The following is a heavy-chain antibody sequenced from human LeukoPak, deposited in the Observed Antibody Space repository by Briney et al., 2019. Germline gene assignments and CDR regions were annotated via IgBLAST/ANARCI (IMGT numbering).Heavy chain of an antibody. CDR3: TTDLAPYSSGPGFDY. CDR2: IKSKTDGGTT. CDR1: GFTFSNAW. J-gene: IGHJ4*02. Sequence: VGSPRLSCAASGFTFSNAWMSWVRQAPGKGLEWVGRIKSKTDGGTTDYAAPVKGRFTISRDDSKNTLYLQMNSLKTEDTAVYYCTTDLAPYSSGPGFDYWGQRNWFTASS. D-gene: IGHD6-19*01. V-gene: IGHV3-15*01.